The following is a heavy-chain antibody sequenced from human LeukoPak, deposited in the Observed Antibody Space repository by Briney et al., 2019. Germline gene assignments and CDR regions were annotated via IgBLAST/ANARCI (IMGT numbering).Heavy chain of an antibody. CDR3: VRADSTSSFDH. CDR1: GFTFSTFW. V-gene: IGHV3-74*01. CDR2: IKSEGIGG. D-gene: IGHD2-2*01. Sequence: PWGSLELSFTASGFTFSTFWIHWVRPAPGGGLGWVSRIKSEGIGGSYGDSVKGQFTISRDNDKTTLYLKMNSLRAEDTALYYCVRADSTSSFDHWGQGTLVTVSS. J-gene: IGHJ4*02.